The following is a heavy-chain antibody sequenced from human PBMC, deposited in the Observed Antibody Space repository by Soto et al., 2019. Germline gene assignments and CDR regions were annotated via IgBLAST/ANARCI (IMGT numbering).Heavy chain of an antibody. J-gene: IGHJ4*02. V-gene: IGHV4-30-4*01. CDR2: IYSSGTT. CDR1: GGSISSGDYY. D-gene: IGHD6-19*01. CDR3: ATTFVYNSGWYRFDY. Sequence: QVQLQESGPGLVKPSQTLSLTCTVSGGSISSGDYYWSWIRQPPGKGLEWIGYIYSSGTTYYNPSLKSRVTISVDTSKNQFSLKLTSVTAADTAVYYCATTFVYNSGWYRFDYWGQGTLVTVSS.